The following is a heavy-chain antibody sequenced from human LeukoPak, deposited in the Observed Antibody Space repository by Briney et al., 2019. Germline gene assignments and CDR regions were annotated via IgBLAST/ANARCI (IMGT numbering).Heavy chain of an antibody. CDR3: ARDFGTTGWHTFDY. D-gene: IGHD6-19*01. CDR1: GDSVTIKNGA. J-gene: IGHJ4*02. V-gene: IGHV6-1*01. Sequence: SPTLSLTCVVSGDSVTIKNGAWTWLRQSPSRVLEWLGRTYYRSKWYNDYAESMEGRMTISQDTSKNQYSLHLNSVTPDDTAVYYCARDFGTTGWHTFDYWGQGTLVTVSS. CDR2: TYYRSKWYN.